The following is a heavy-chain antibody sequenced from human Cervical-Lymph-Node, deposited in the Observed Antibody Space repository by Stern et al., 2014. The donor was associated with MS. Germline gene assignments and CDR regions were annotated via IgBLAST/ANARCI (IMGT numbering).Heavy chain of an antibody. Sequence: QMQLVQSGAEVKKPGSSVKVSCKASGGTFSNYAISWGRQAPGQGLAWMGGIIPIFGTANYATKFQGRVPLTADESTSKAYRELRSLRPDDTAVYYCASLLGRIAVASVDYWGQGTLVTVSS. D-gene: IGHD6-19*01. CDR3: ASLLGRIAVASVDY. J-gene: IGHJ4*02. CDR2: IIPIFGTA. V-gene: IGHV1-69*01. CDR1: GGTFSNYA.